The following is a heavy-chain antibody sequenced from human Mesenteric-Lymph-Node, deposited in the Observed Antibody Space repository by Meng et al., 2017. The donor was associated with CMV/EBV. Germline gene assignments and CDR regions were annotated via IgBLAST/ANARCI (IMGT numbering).Heavy chain of an antibody. CDR1: EYRFTNYW. CDR2: IYPGDSDT. CDR3: VRQGYGDYGDF. D-gene: IGHD4-17*01. J-gene: IGHJ4*02. Sequence: GESLKISCKGSEYRFTNYWIGWVRQMPGKGLEWMGIIYPGDSDTRYRPSFQGQVTISADKSSTTAYLQWGTLKASDTAMYYCVRQGYGDYGDFWGQGTMVTVSS. V-gene: IGHV5-51*01.